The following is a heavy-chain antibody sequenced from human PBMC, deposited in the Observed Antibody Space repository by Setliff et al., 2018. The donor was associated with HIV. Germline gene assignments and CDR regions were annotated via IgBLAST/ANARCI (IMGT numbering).Heavy chain of an antibody. CDR1: GDSINSGTYY. CDR3: ARLPDINSWPFDY. V-gene: IGHV4-61*10. D-gene: IGHD6-13*01. CDR2: LHLSGGT. Sequence: SETLSLTCTVSGDSINSGTYYWSWIRQPAGKGLEWIGRLHLSGGTQYNPSLMSRLTMSVDSSKNQFSLSLSSVTAADTAVYYCARLPDINSWPFDYWARGTLVTVSS. J-gene: IGHJ4*02.